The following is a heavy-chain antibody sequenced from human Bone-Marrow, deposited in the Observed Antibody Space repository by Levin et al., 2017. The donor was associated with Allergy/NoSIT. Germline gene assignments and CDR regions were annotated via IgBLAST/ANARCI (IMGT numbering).Heavy chain of an antibody. CDR1: GFTISDYY. CDR3: ARESGQLGYYNYYGMDV. D-gene: IGHD6-13*01. Sequence: TGGSLRLSCAASGFTISDYYMSWIRQAPGKGLEWVSYIRSSSSYTNHADFVEGRFTISRDNAKNSLFLQMNSLRAEDTAVYYCARESGQLGYYNYYGMDVWGQGTTVTVSS. CDR2: IRSSSSYT. V-gene: IGHV3-11*05. J-gene: IGHJ6*02.